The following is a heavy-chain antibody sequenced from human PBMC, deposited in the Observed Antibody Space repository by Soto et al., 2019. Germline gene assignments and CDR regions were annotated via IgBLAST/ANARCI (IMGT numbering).Heavy chain of an antibody. Sequence: QVQLVESGGGVVQPGRSLRLSCVASGFTFSSYGMHWVRQAPGKGLEWVAIISYDGSNTYYADSVKGRFTISRDNTTNTVYLPMNSLRAEDTSVSYCAKEGGRSGSYYISSFYYFDNGGQGTLVTVAS. D-gene: IGHD1-26*01. CDR1: GFTFSSYG. CDR2: ISYDGSNT. CDR3: AKEGGRSGSYYISSFYYFDN. J-gene: IGHJ4*02. V-gene: IGHV3-30*18.